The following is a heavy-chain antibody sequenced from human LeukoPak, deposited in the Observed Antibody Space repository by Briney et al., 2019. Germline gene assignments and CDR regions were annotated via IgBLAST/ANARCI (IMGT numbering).Heavy chain of an antibody. CDR1: GYTFTDFG. CDR2: ISAYNGDT. J-gene: IGHJ4*02. CDR3: ARGRPSDY. Sequence: GASVKVSCKTSGYTFTDFGMSWVRQAPGQGLEWMAWISAYNGDTNYAHNLQGRVTVTTDTSTSTAYMELRSLRSDDTAVYYRARGRPSDYWGQGTLVTVSS. V-gene: IGHV1-18*01.